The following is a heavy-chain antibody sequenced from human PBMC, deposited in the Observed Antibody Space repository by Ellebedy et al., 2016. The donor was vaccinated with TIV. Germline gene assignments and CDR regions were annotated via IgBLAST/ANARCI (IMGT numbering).Heavy chain of an antibody. Sequence: GESLKISXAASGFTFSNCAMSWVCQAPGKGLEWVSSVSGSGDSTYYADSVKGRFTISRDNSKNTLYLQMNSLRAEDTAVYYCAKGPTTRYYYMDVWGKGTTVTVSS. CDR1: GFTFSNCA. D-gene: IGHD1-26*01. CDR3: AKGPTTRYYYMDV. J-gene: IGHJ6*03. CDR2: VSGSGDST. V-gene: IGHV3-23*01.